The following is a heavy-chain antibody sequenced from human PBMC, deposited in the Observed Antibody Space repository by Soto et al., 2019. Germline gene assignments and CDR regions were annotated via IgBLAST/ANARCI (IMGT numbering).Heavy chain of an antibody. J-gene: IGHJ4*02. CDR3: ARASRFLEWFYFAY. Sequence: SEILSLTCTVSGGSISSGGYYWSWIRQHPGKGLEWIGYIYCSGSTYYNPSLKSRVTISVDTSKNQFSLKLSSVTAADTAVYYCARASRFLEWFYFAYWGQGTLVTVSS. V-gene: IGHV4-31*03. CDR2: IYCSGST. D-gene: IGHD3-3*01. CDR1: GGSISSGGYY.